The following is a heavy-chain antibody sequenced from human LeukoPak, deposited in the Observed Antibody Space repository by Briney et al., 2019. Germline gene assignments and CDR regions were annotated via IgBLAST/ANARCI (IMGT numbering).Heavy chain of an antibody. CDR2: MNPNSGNT. CDR3: ARDHPYYYDYSDSGLAY. Sequence: GASVKVSCKASGYTFTSYDINWVRQASGQGLEWMGWMNPNSGNTGYAQKFQGRVTMTRDTSISTAYMELSRLTSDDTAVYYCARDHPYYYDYSDSGLAYWGQGTLVTVSS. CDR1: GYTFTSYD. D-gene: IGHD3-22*01. J-gene: IGHJ4*02. V-gene: IGHV1-8*01.